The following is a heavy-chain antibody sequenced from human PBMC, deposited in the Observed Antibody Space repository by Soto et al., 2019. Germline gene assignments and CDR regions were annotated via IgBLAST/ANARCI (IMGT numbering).Heavy chain of an antibody. J-gene: IGHJ5*02. V-gene: IGHV5-51*01. CDR3: ATTLVVPVDPLSFDP. CDR2: IYPGDSDT. CDR1: GYSFTSYW. Sequence: PGESLKISCKGSGYSFTSYWIGWVRQMPGKGLEWMGIIYPGDSDTRYSPSFQGQATISADKSISTAYLQWSSLRASDTAMYYCATTLVVPVDPLSFDPWGQGTLVTVSS. D-gene: IGHD2-2*01.